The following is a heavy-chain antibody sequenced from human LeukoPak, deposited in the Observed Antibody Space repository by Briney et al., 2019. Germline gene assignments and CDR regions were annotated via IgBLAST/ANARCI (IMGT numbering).Heavy chain of an antibody. CDR3: ARDRNTAMVTPYYYYYMDV. D-gene: IGHD5-18*01. CDR2: IYTSGST. J-gene: IGHJ6*03. CDR1: GGSISSYY. V-gene: IGHV4-4*07. Sequence: SETLSLTCTVSGGSISSYYWSWLRQPAGKGLEWIGRIYTSGSTNYNPSLKSRVTMSVDTSKNQFSLKLSSVTAADTAVYYCARDRNTAMVTPYYYYYMDVWGKGTTVTVSS.